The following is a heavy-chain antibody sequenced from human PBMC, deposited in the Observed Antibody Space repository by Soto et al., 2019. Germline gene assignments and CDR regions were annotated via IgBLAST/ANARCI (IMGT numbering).Heavy chain of an antibody. CDR1: GGSISRYY. D-gene: IGHD6-13*01. CDR3: ARESRSWYGSIWDY. V-gene: IGHV4-59*12. CDR2: IYFSGGT. J-gene: IGHJ4*02. Sequence: SETLSRTCTVSGGSISRYYWSWIRQPPGKGLEWIGYIYFSGGTNYNPSLKSRVTISVDTSKNQFSLKLSSVTAADTAVYYCARESRSWYGSIWDYWGQGTLVTVS.